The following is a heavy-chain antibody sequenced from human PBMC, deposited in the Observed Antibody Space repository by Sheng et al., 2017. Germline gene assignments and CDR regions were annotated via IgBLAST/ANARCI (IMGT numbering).Heavy chain of an antibody. J-gene: IGHJ4*02. Sequence: EVQLVESGGGLVQPGGSLRLSCAASGFTFSSYEMNWVRQAPGKGLEWVSYISSSGSTIYYADSVKGRFTISRDNAKNSLYLQMNSLRAEDTAVYYCAREAYYGSGSDYWGQGTLVTVSS. D-gene: IGHD3-10*01. CDR1: GFTFSSYE. CDR3: AREAYYGSGSDY. CDR2: ISSSGSTI. V-gene: IGHV3-48*03.